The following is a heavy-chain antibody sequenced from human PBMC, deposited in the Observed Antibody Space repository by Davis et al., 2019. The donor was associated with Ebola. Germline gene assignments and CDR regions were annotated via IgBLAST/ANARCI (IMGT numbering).Heavy chain of an antibody. CDR1: GYTFTSYD. V-gene: IGHV1-8*01. J-gene: IGHJ6*02. CDR3: ARGISGGDYEGEGYYYYGMDV. D-gene: IGHD4-17*01. Sequence: ASVKVSCKASGYTFTSYDINWVRQATGQGLEWMGWMNPNSGNTGYAQKFQGRVTMTRNTSISTAYMELSSLRSEDTAVYYCARGISGGDYEGEGYYYYGMDVWGQGTTVTVSS. CDR2: MNPNSGNT.